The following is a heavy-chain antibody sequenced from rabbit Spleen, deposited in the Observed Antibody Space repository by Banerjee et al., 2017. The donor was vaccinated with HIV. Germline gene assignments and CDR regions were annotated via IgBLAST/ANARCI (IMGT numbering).Heavy chain of an antibody. CDR2: IHTGSSGTT. D-gene: IGHD1-1*01. J-gene: IGHJ6*01. CDR3: ARDSGTSFSTYGMDL. CDR1: GFTLSSYW. Sequence: QSLEESGGDLVKPGASLTLTCTASGFTLSSYWMSWVRQAPGKGLEWIARIHTGSSGTTNYANWAKGRFTISKTSSTTVTLQMTSLTAADTATYFCARDSGTSFSTYGMDLWGPGTLVTVS. V-gene: IGHV1S40*01.